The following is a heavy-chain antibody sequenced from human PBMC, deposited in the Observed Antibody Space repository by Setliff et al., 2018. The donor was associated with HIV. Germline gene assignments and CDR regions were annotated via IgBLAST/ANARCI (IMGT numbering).Heavy chain of an antibody. CDR3: ALISYDVLTGYPWAFDA. CDR2: ILASDER. CDR1: GFSLADVRLS. V-gene: IGHV2-26*04. D-gene: IGHD3-9*01. J-gene: IGHJ5*02. Sequence: SGPTLVNPTETLTLTCTVSGFSLADVRLSVSWIRQPPGKTLEWLGHILASDERSYRTTLKNRRTISKDTSKRQVVLTLSEMDPVDTATYYCALISYDVLTGYPWAFDAWGPGAQVTVSS.